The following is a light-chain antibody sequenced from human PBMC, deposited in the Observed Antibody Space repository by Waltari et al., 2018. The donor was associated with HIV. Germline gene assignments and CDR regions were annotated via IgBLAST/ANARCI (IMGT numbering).Light chain of an antibody. CDR2: LGS. Sequence: DIVMTQSPLSLPVTPGEPASFSCRSSQSLLHSNGYNYLDWYLQKPGQSPQLLIYLGSNRASGVPDRFSGSGSGTDFTLKISRVEAEDVGVYYCMQALQTPRTFGPGTKVDIK. V-gene: IGKV2-28*01. J-gene: IGKJ3*01. CDR3: MQALQTPRT. CDR1: QSLLHSNGYNY.